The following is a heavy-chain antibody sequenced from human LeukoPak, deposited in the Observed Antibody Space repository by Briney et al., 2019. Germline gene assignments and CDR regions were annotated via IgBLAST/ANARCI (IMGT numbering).Heavy chain of an antibody. CDR1: GFTFSSYA. CDR3: ARALEWELPIDY. CDR2: ISSNGGST. D-gene: IGHD1-26*01. Sequence: GGSLRLSCAASGFTFSSYAMHWVCQAPGKGLEYVSAISSNGGSTYYANSVKGRFTISRDNSKNTLYLQMGSLRAEDMAVYYCARALEWELPIDYWGQGTLVTVSS. J-gene: IGHJ4*02. V-gene: IGHV3-64*01.